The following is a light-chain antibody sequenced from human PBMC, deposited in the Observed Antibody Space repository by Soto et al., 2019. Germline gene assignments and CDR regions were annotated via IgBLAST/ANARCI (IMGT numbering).Light chain of an antibody. CDR3: CSFAGSYTYV. CDR1: SSDVGRYDY. Sequence: SALTQPRSVSGSPGQSVTISLTGTSSDVGRYDYVSWYQQHPGKAPKLIIYDVSERPSGVPDRFSGSKFGNTASLTISGLQAEDEADYSCCSFAGSYTYVFGTGTKVTVL. CDR2: DVS. J-gene: IGLJ1*01. V-gene: IGLV2-11*01.